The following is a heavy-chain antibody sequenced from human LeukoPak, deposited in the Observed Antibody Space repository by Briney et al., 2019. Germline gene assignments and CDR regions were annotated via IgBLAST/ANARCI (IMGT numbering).Heavy chain of an antibody. CDR1: GGSINNYY. D-gene: IGHD3-10*01. CDR3: ARGVREKNRGFLLYYYYYYMDV. J-gene: IGHJ6*03. Sequence: PSETLSLTCTVSGGSINNYYWSWIRQPPRKGLEWIGYIHYSGSTHYNPSLKSRVTISVDTSKNQFSLNLSSVTAADTAVYYCARGVREKNRGFLLYYYYYYMDVWGKGTTVAISS. CDR2: IHYSGST. V-gene: IGHV4-59*01.